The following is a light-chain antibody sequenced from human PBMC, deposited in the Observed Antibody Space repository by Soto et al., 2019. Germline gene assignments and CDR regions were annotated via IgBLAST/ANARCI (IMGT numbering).Light chain of an antibody. CDR2: AVS. J-gene: IGLJ1*01. CDR1: SSDVGLYDY. CDR3: SSYTSGSTLYV. V-gene: IGLV2-14*01. Sequence: QSVLTQPASVSGSPGQSITISCTGTSSDVGLYDYVSWYQQHPGKAPQLMIYAVSNRPSGVSNRFSASKSGNTASLLISGLQAEDEADYFCSSYTSGSTLYVFGSGTKVTVL.